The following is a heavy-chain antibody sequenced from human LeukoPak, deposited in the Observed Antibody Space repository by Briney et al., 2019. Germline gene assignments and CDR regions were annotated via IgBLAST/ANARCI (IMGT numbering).Heavy chain of an antibody. D-gene: IGHD3-22*01. Sequence: SVKVSCKASGDTFSSYAITWVRQAPGQGLEWMGGIIPIFGTANYAQNFQGRVTITADESTGTAYMELSSLRSEDTAVYYCARVKSYYYDTSDKDAFDIWGQGTMVTVSS. J-gene: IGHJ3*02. CDR1: GDTFSSYA. V-gene: IGHV1-69*13. CDR2: IIPIFGTA. CDR3: ARVKSYYYDTSDKDAFDI.